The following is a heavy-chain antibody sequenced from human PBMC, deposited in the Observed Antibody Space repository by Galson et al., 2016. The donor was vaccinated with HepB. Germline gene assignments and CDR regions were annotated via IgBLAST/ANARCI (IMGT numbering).Heavy chain of an antibody. Sequence: SVKVSCKASGYTFTDYGIHWVRQAPGQRLEWMGWINAGSGNTKYSPKFQGRVTTTRDTSASTAYMELIGLSSEDTGVYYCARRRNIHYDSSGLDFWGQGTLVTVSS. J-gene: IGHJ4*02. CDR1: GYTFTDYG. V-gene: IGHV1-3*01. D-gene: IGHD3-22*01. CDR2: INAGSGNT. CDR3: ARRRNIHYDSSGLDF.